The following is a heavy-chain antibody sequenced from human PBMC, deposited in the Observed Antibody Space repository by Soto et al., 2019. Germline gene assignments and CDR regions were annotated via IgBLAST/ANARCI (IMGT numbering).Heavy chain of an antibody. J-gene: IGHJ3*02. CDR3: STTKAGTNTFGI. V-gene: IGHV3-15*07. CDR1: GFTFTNAW. CDR2: IRSNSDGGTT. Sequence: GGSLRLSCEALGFTFTNAWMNWVRQAPGQGLEWVGRIRSNSDGGTTDYAAPVKGRFSISRDDSKNTLYLQMNSLKTEDTAVYYCSTTKAGTNTFGIWGQGTMVTVSS. D-gene: IGHD1-7*01.